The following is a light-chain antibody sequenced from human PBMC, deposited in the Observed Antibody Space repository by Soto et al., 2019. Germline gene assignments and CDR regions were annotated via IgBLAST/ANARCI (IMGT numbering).Light chain of an antibody. J-gene: IGKJ3*01. CDR3: HVFHEVPYT. CDR2: DAS. CDR1: QDITKS. V-gene: IGKV1-33*01. Sequence: DIQMTQSPSSLSASVGDRVTITCQASQDITKSLNWFQQKPGKAPALLIYDASNLETGVPSNFSGSGSLRHFTFNISRLQPDDIAAYYCHVFHEVPYTFGPGTKVELK.